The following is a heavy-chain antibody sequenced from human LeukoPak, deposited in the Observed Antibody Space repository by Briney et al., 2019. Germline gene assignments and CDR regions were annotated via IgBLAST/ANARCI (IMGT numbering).Heavy chain of an antibody. CDR1: GFTLSSYA. CDR2: ISYDGSNK. V-gene: IGHV3-30-3*01. J-gene: IGHJ4*02. CDR3: ASPSSSSDFDY. D-gene: IGHD6-6*01. Sequence: GGSLRLSCAASGFTLSSYAMHWVRQAPGKGLEWVAVISYDGSNKYYADSVKGRFTISRDNSKNTLYLQMNSLRAEDTAVYYCASPSSSSDFDYWGQGTLVTVSS.